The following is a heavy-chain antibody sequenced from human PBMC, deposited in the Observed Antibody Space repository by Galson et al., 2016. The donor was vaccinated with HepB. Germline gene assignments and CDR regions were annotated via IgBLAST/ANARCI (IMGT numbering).Heavy chain of an antibody. V-gene: IGHV4-4*02. CDR2: IYNFGSA. J-gene: IGHJ5*02. Sequence: SETLSLTCAVSGGSISNNNWWSWVRQPPGKGLEWIGEIYNFGSANYNPSLKSRVTISVDKSKNQFSLKVNSVTAADTAVYYWAGQPNLGPAMATFWFDPWGQGTLVTVSS. D-gene: IGHD5-18*01. CDR3: AGQPNLGPAMATFWFDP. CDR1: GGSISNNNW.